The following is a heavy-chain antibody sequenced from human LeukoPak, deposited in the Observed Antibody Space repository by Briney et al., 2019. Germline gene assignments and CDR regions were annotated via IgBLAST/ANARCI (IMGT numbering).Heavy chain of an antibody. D-gene: IGHD6-13*01. Sequence: ASVKVSCKASGYTFTSYGITWVRQAPGQGLEWMGWISAYNGNTNYAQKLQGRVTMTTDTSTSTAYMELRSLRSDDTAIYYCARDGHSNSWPYYFDYWGQGTLVTVSS. CDR2: ISAYNGNT. CDR1: GYTFTSYG. J-gene: IGHJ4*02. CDR3: ARDGHSNSWPYYFDY. V-gene: IGHV1-18*01.